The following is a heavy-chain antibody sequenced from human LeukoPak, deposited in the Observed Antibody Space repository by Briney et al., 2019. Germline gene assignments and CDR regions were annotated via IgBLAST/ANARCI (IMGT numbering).Heavy chain of an antibody. V-gene: IGHV1-8*01. Sequence: ASVKVSCKASGYTFTSYDINWVRQATGQGLEWMGWMNPNSGKTGYAQKFQGRVTLTRDTSITTAYMELNSLRSDDTALYYCARALRGSGYDPYDYWGQGTLVTVSS. D-gene: IGHD5-12*01. CDR1: GYTFTSYD. CDR3: ARALRGSGYDPYDY. J-gene: IGHJ4*02. CDR2: MNPNSGKT.